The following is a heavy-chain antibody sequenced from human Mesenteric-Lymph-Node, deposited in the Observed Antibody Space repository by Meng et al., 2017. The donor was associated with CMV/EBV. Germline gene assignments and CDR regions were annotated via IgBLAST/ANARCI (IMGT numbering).Heavy chain of an antibody. D-gene: IGHD2-21*01. J-gene: IGHJ5*02. V-gene: IGHV4-38-2*02. CDR1: GYSISSDYY. Sequence: SETLSLTCTVSGYSISSDYYWGWIRQPPGKGLEWIGNIYHSGTTYYKPSLKSRVTVSVDTSKNQFSLKLSSVTAADTAVYYCARENIVVVNDIQNWFDPWGQGTQVTVSS. CDR2: IYHSGTT. CDR3: ARENIVVVNDIQNWFDP.